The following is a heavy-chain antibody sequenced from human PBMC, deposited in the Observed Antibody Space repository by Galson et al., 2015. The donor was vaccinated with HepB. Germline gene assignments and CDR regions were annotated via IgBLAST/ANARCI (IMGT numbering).Heavy chain of an antibody. V-gene: IGHV3-21*01. J-gene: IGHJ4*02. CDR1: GFTFTSYS. CDR2: IGSSSTYI. Sequence: SLRLSCAASGFTFTSYSMKWVRQAPGKGLEWVSSIGSSSTYIFYADSVKGRFTISRDNTKNSLYLQMNSLRAEDTAVYYCARDSRSDTVMIEDDYWGQGTLVTVSS. CDR3: ARDSRSDTVMIEDDY. D-gene: IGHD5-18*01.